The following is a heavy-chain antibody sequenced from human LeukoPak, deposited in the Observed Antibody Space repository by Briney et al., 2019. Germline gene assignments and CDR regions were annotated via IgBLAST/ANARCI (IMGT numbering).Heavy chain of an antibody. V-gene: IGHV1-18*01. CDR1: GYTFTNYG. D-gene: IGHD4-11*01. Sequence: GASVKVSCKTSGYTFTNYGVSWVRQAPGQGLEWMGWTSAYNGYTNYAQKLQVRVTMTTDTSTSTAYMELRSLTSDDTAVYYCARDKAVTTELTQYFQHWGQGTLVTVSS. J-gene: IGHJ1*01. CDR3: ARDKAVTTELTQYFQH. CDR2: TSAYNGYT.